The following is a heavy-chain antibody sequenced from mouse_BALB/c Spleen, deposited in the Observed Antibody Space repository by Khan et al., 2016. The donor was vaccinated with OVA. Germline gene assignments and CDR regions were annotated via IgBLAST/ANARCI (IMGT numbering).Heavy chain of an antibody. CDR3: ARSPYGNIAY. CDR2: INSDGDYT. Sequence: EVELVESGGGLVKPGGSLKLSCAASGFTFSTFAMSWVRQTPEKRLEWVATINSDGDYTYYPDNVTGRFTISRDNAKNTLYLQINSLRSEDTAMYYCARSPYGNIAYWGQGTLVTVSA. J-gene: IGHJ3*01. D-gene: IGHD2-1*01. CDR1: GFTFSTFA. V-gene: IGHV5-9-3*01.